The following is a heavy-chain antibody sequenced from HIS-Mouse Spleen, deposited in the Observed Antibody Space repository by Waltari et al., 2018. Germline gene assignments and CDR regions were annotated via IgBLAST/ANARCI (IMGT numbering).Heavy chain of an antibody. CDR3: ARGSSWYGHDAFDI. Sequence: QVQLQESGPGLVKPSETLSLTCTVSGGSLSSYYWSWNRQPPGKGLEWIGYIYYRGSTNYNPSLKSRVTISVDTSKNQFSLKLSSVTAADTAVYYCARGSSWYGHDAFDIWGQGTMVTVSS. CDR2: IYYRGST. CDR1: GGSLSSYY. J-gene: IGHJ3*02. D-gene: IGHD6-13*01. V-gene: IGHV4-59*01.